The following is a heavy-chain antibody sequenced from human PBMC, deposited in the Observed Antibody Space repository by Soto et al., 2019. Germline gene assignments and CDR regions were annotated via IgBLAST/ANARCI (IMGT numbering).Heavy chain of an antibody. D-gene: IGHD2-2*01. Sequence: ASVKVSCKASGYTFTSSYIHWVRQAPRQGLEWMGIINPSGGITSYAQKFQGRVTMTRDTSTSTVYMELSNLTSDDTAIYYCARRYCTSTSCYYFDLWGQGTLVTVSS. CDR1: GYTFTSSY. CDR3: ARRYCTSTSCYYFDL. CDR2: INPSGGIT. J-gene: IGHJ4*02. V-gene: IGHV1-46*01.